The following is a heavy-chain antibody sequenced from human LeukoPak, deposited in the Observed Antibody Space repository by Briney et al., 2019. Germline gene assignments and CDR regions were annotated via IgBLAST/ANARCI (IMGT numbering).Heavy chain of an antibody. V-gene: IGHV3-23*01. CDR2: ISGSGGST. D-gene: IGHD2-15*01. Sequence: PGTSLKLSCAAAGFTFSSYAMSWVRQAPGKGLEWVSAISGSGGSTYYADSVKGRFTISRDNSKNTLYLQMNSLRAEDTAVYYCAKPSLVVVVATTPADYWGQGTLVTVSS. CDR1: GFTFSSYA. J-gene: IGHJ4*02. CDR3: AKPSLVVVVATTPADY.